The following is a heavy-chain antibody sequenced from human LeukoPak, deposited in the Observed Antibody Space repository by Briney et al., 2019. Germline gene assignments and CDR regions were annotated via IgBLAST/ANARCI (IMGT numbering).Heavy chain of an antibody. V-gene: IGHV3-23*01. CDR1: GFTFSNYA. CDR3: AKGSGINHYHWIDP. D-gene: IGHD1-14*01. CDR2: ISGSGGST. Sequence: GGSLRLSCAASGFTFSNYAMSWVRQAPGKGLEWVSVISGSGGSTYYADSVKGRFTISRDNSKNTVYLQMNSLRAEDTAVYYCAKGSGINHYHWIDPWGQGTLVTVSS. J-gene: IGHJ5*02.